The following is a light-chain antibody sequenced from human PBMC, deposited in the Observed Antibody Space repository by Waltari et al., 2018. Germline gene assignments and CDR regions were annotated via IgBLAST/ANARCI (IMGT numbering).Light chain of an antibody. Sequence: SFELTQSPSVSVSLGQTATINCAGDTLGSKYVSWYKQKPGQSPVLVVYQDNRRPSWIPERFSGSNSGSTATLIISGTQAMDEADYYCQAWDSTTAVFGGGTKLTVL. CDR1: TLGSKY. CDR2: QDN. J-gene: IGLJ2*01. CDR3: QAWDSTTAV. V-gene: IGLV3-1*01.